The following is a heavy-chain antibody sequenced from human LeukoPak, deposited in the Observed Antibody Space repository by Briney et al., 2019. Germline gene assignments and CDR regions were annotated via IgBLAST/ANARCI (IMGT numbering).Heavy chain of an antibody. CDR1: GYTFTGYY. Sequence: ASVKVSCKASGYTFTGYYIHWVRQAPGQGLEWMGWINPNSGGTNYAQKLQGGVTMTTDTSTSTAYMELRSLRSDDTAVYYCARDPGRYSSSLGYFDYWGQGTLVTVSS. J-gene: IGHJ4*02. CDR2: INPNSGGT. D-gene: IGHD6-6*01. CDR3: ARDPGRYSSSLGYFDY. V-gene: IGHV1-2*02.